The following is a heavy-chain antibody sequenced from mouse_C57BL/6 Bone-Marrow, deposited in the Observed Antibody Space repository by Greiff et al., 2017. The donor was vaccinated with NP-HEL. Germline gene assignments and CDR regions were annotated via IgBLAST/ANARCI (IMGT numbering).Heavy chain of an antibody. J-gene: IGHJ2*01. CDR2: IYWDDDK. CDR3: ARTGGQLWSYFDY. Sequence: QVTLKESGPGILQSSQTLSLTCSFSGFSLSTSGMGVSWIRQPSGKGLEWLAHIYWDDDKRSNPSLKSRLTISKDTSRNQVFLKITNVDTTDTATDYCARTGGQLWSYFDYWGQGTTLTVSS. D-gene: IGHD3-2*01. V-gene: IGHV8-12*01. CDR1: GFSLSTSGMG.